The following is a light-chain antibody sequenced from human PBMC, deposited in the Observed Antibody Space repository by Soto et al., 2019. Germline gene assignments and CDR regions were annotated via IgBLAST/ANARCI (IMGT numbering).Light chain of an antibody. Sequence: EIVLTQSPGTLSLSPGERATLSFRASQSVSSSYLAWYQQKPGQAPRLLIYGASSRATGIPDRFSGSGSGTEFTLTISGLQSEDFAVYYCQQYKSWPITFGQGTRLEIK. CDR1: QSVSSSY. J-gene: IGKJ5*01. V-gene: IGKV3-20*01. CDR2: GAS. CDR3: QQYKSWPIT.